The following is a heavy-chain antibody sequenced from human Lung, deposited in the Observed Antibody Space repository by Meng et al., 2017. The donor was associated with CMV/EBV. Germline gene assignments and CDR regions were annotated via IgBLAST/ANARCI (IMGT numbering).Heavy chain of an antibody. V-gene: IGHV1-2*02. CDR3: AVAMEAVIRFCSGTSCFLDAFDI. Sequence: ASVXVSXKASRYTFTGYHLHWVRQAPGQGLEWMGWIDPNSGDTNYARKFQGRVTLTRDTSISTAYLELSRLRSDDTAVYYCAVAMEAVIRFCSGTSCFLDAFDIWGQGTMVTVSS. CDR2: IDPNSGDT. CDR1: RYTFTGYH. J-gene: IGHJ3*02. D-gene: IGHD2-2*01.